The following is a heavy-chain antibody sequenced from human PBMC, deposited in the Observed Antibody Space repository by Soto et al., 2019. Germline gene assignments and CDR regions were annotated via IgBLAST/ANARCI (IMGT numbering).Heavy chain of an antibody. V-gene: IGHV3-30*03. CDR3: APWFGAFDY. D-gene: IGHD3-10*01. J-gene: IGHJ4*01. CDR2: ISYDGSNK. Sequence: QVQLVESGGGVVQPGRSLRLSCAASGFTFSSYGMHWVRQAPGMGLEWVAVISYDGSNKYYADSVKGRFTISRDNSKNTLYLQMNSLRAEDTAVYYCAPWFGAFDYWGHGTLVTVSS. CDR1: GFTFSSYG.